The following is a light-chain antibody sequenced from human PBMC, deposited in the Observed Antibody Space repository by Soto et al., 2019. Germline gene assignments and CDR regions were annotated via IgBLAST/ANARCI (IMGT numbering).Light chain of an antibody. V-gene: IGKV1-39*01. CDR3: QQSYGTPLT. Sequence: DMEMTQSPSSLSASVGDRVTITCRASQSISNYLNWYQHKPGKVPKLLNYAASSLQSGVPTRFSGCGSGTHFTLTINSLQPEDFATYYCQQSYGTPLTFGGGTKIEIK. CDR1: QSISNY. CDR2: AAS. J-gene: IGKJ4*01.